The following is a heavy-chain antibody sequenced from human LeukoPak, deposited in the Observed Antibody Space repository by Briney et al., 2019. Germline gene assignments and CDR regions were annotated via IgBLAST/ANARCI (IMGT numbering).Heavy chain of an antibody. CDR1: GFTFSSYA. J-gene: IGHJ4*02. V-gene: IGHV3-23*01. D-gene: IGHD6-19*01. CDR3: AKDRVRIAVAGYFDY. CDR2: ISGSGGST. Sequence: GGSLRLSCAASGFTFSSYAMSWVRQAPGKGLEWVSAISGSGGSTYYADSVKGRFTISRDSSKNTLYLQMNSLRAEDTAVYYCAKDRVRIAVAGYFDYWGQGTLVTVSS.